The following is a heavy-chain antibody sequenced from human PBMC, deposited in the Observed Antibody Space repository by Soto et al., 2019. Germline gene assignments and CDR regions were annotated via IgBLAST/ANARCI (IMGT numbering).Heavy chain of an antibody. CDR2: VSYSGSPT. J-gene: IGHJ4*01. CDR1: GFTFSSYE. V-gene: IGHV3-48*03. CDR3: VRDRTALVPTSIDY. D-gene: IGHD1-26*01. Sequence: PGGSLRLSCAASGFTFSSYEMNWVRQTPGTGLEWVAYVSYSGSPTKYADSVKGRFTISRDNAKNSLYLQMNSLRVEDTAVYYCVRDRTALVPTSIDYWGRGTLVPSPQ.